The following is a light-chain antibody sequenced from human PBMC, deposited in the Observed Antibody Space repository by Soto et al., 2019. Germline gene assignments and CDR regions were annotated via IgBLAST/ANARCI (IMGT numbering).Light chain of an antibody. CDR2: GAS. J-gene: IGKJ1*01. CDR1: QSVSNNY. Sequence: EIVLTQSPGTLSLSPGERATLSCRASQSVSNNYLAWYQQKPGQAPRLLTYGASNRATGIPDRFSGSGSGTDFTLTISSLQPEDFATYYCQQSYSTGTFGQGTKVDIK. CDR3: QQSYSTGT. V-gene: IGKV3-20*01.